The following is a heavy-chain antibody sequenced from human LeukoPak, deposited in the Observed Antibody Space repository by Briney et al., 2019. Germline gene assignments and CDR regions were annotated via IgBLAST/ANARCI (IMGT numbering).Heavy chain of an antibody. D-gene: IGHD6-13*01. J-gene: IGHJ4*02. CDR2: INTNTGNP. V-gene: IGHV7-4-1*02. CDR3: ARAPPRIAAAAGDY. CDR1: GYTFTSCA. Sequence: GASVKVSCKASGYTFTSCAMNWVRQAPGQGLEWMGWINTNTGNPTYAQGFTGRFVFSLDTSVSTAYLQISSLKAEDTAVYYCARAPPRIAAAAGDYWGQGTLVTVSS.